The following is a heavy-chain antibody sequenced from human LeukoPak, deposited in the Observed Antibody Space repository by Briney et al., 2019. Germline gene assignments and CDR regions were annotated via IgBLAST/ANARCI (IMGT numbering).Heavy chain of an antibody. CDR2: IIPIFGTA. J-gene: IGHJ4*02. CDR1: GYTFTSYD. CDR3: ARDTESIFDY. Sequence: ASVKVSCKASGYTFTSYDINWVRQAPGQGLEWMGGIIPIFGTADYAQKFQGRVTITADESTSTAYMELSSLRSEDTAVYYCARDTESIFDYWGQGTLVTVSS. V-gene: IGHV1-69*13. D-gene: IGHD1-14*01.